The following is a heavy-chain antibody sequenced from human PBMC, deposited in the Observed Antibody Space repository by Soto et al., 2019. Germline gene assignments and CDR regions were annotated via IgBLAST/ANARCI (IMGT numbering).Heavy chain of an antibody. V-gene: IGHV1-2*02. D-gene: IGHD3-10*01. Sequence: QVQLVQSGAEVKKPGASVSVSCKASGYSFTAYYIHWVRQAPGQGLEWMGWINPNTGVTNYAQNFQGRVTVTTATSINLVYMEVSRLRSDDTAVYYCARARGTGSSDAFDIWGQGAMVTVAS. CDR3: ARARGTGSSDAFDI. CDR2: INPNTGVT. J-gene: IGHJ3*02. CDR1: GYSFTAYY.